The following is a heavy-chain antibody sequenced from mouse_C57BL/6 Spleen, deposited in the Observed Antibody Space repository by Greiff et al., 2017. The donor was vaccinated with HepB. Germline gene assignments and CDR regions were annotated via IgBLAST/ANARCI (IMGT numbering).Heavy chain of an antibody. D-gene: IGHD4-1*01. CDR2: ISDGGSYT. CDR3: ARDLGRGGFDY. J-gene: IGHJ2*01. Sequence: DVQLVESGGGLVKPGGSLKLSCAASGFTFSSYAMSWVRQTPEKRLEWVATISDGGSYTYYPDNVKGRFTISRDNAKNNLYLQMSHLKSEDTAMYYCARDLGRGGFDYWGQGTTLTVSS. CDR1: GFTFSSYA. V-gene: IGHV5-4*01.